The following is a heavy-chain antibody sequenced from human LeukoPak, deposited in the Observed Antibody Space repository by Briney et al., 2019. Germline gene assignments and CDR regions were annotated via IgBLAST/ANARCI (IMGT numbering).Heavy chain of an antibody. V-gene: IGHV4-59*08. D-gene: IGHD6-25*01. CDR2: MYSSGST. CDR1: GGSISSFY. J-gene: IGHJ4*02. CDR3: ARHSPYSSGYYDSFAY. Sequence: PSETLSLTCAVSGGSISSFYWSWIRQPPGKGLEWIGYMYSSGSTNYNPSLKSRVTISVGTSKNQFSLKLRSVTAADTAVYYCARHSPYSSGYYDSFAYWGQGALVTVSS.